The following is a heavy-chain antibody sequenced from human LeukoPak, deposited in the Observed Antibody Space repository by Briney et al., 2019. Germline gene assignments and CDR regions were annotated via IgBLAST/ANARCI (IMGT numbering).Heavy chain of an antibody. CDR2: IYYSGST. J-gene: IGHJ3*02. CDR3: ARGPKGIAVAGTTAFDI. V-gene: IGHV4-59*01. Sequence: SETLSLTCTVSGGSISSYYWSWIRQPPGKGLEWIGYIYYSGSTNYNPSLKSRVTISVDTSKNQFSLKLSSVTAADTAVYYCARGPKGIAVAGTTAFDIWGQGTMVTVSS. CDR1: GGSISSYY. D-gene: IGHD6-19*01.